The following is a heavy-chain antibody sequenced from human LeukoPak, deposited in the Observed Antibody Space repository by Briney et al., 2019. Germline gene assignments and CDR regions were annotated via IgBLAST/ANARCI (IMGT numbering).Heavy chain of an antibody. CDR1: GGSISSYY. CDR3: AREIGGSGRGAV. J-gene: IGHJ6*02. CDR2: IYSSGNT. Sequence: SETLSLTCTVSGGSISSYYWSWIRQPPGKGLEWIGYIYSSGNTNYNPSLKSRLTISIDTSKNQFSLKLSSVTAADTAVYYCAREIGGSGRGAVWGQGTTVTVSS. D-gene: IGHD3-10*01. V-gene: IGHV4-59*01.